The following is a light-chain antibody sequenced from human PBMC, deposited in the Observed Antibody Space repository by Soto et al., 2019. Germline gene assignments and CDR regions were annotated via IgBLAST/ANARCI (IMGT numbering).Light chain of an antibody. CDR2: LNSDGSH. V-gene: IGLV4-69*01. Sequence: QLVLTQSPSASASLGASVKLTCTLSSGHSSYAIAWHQQQPEKGPRYLMKLNSDGSHNNGDGIPDRFSGSSSGAERYLTISSLQSEDEADYYCQTWGTAIVVFGGGTKVTVL. CDR3: QTWGTAIVV. CDR1: SGHSSYA. J-gene: IGLJ2*01.